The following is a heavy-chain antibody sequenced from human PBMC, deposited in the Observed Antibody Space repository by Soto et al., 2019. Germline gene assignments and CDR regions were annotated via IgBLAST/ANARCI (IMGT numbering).Heavy chain of an antibody. V-gene: IGHV1-69*06. J-gene: IGHJ4*02. Sequence: KVSCKASGYTFTGYYMHWVRQAPGQGLEWMGGIIPIFGTANYAQKFQGRVTITADKSTSTAYMELSSLRSEDTAVYYCARFGVVTTEGFDYWGQGTLVTVSS. D-gene: IGHD3-3*01. CDR3: ARFGVVTTEGFDY. CDR2: IIPIFGTA. CDR1: GYTFTGYY.